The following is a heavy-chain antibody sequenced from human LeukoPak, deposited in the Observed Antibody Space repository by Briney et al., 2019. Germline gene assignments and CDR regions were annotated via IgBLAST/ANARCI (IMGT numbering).Heavy chain of an antibody. V-gene: IGHV1-58*02. J-gene: IGHJ4*02. CDR3: AARGRFLEWLPLDY. D-gene: IGHD3-3*01. Sequence: ASVKVSCKASGFTFTSSAMQWVRQARGQRLEWIGWIVVGSGNTNYAQKFQERVTITRDMSTSTAYMELSSLRSEDTAVYYCAARGRFLEWLPLDYWGQGTLVTVSS. CDR2: IVVGSGNT. CDR1: GFTFTSSA.